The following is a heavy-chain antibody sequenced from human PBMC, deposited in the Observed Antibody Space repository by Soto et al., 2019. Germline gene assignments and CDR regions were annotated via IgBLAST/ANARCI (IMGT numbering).Heavy chain of an antibody. D-gene: IGHD4-4*01. Sequence: QVQLVQSGAEVKKPGASVKVSCKASGYTFTNYAISWVRQAPGQGLEWMGWISTYNGNTKYAKKVKGRVTLTTDTSTSTASMALRSLRGDDTAMYFCARDSNETDVSVYFYGMDIWGQGTTVIVSS. CDR3: ARDSNETDVSVYFYGMDI. CDR2: ISTYNGNT. J-gene: IGHJ6*02. CDR1: GYTFTNYA. V-gene: IGHV1-18*01.